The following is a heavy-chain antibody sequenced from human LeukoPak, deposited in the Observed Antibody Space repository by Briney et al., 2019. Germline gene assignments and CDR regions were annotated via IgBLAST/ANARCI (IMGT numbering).Heavy chain of an antibody. V-gene: IGHV4-34*01. D-gene: IGHD1-26*01. J-gene: IGHJ3*02. CDR1: GGSFSGYY. Sequence: SETLSLTCAVYGGSFSGYYWSWIRQPPGKGLEWIGEINHSGSTNYNPSLKSRVTISVDTSKNQFSLKLSSVTAADTAVYYCASPWELGNLEAFDIWGQGTMVTVSS. CDR2: INHSGST. CDR3: ASPWELGNLEAFDI.